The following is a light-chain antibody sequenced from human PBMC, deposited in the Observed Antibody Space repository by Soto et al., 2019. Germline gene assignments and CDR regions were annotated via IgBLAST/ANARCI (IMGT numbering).Light chain of an antibody. CDR2: DDT. Sequence: QPVLNQPASVSGSPGQSITISCTGTVSLVSWXXQXXGXVXXXIXXDDTKRPSGVSSRFSGSKSGNTASLTISGLQTEDEADYYCCLYVGGRTYVFGTGTKVTVL. V-gene: IGLV2-23*01. J-gene: IGLJ1*01. CDR1: VSL. CDR3: CLYVGGRTYV.